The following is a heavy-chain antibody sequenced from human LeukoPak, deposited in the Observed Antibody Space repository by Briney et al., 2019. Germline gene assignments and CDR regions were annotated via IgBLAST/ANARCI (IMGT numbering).Heavy chain of an antibody. V-gene: IGHV1-2*02. CDR1: GYTFTGYY. J-gene: IGHJ5*02. CDR3: ARDFWSGYGFDP. CDR2: INPNSGGT. D-gene: IGHD3-3*01. Sequence: VASVKVSCKASGYTFTGYYMHWVRQAPGQGLEWMGWINPNSGGTNYAQKFQGRVTMTRDTSISTAYMELSRLRSDDTAVYYCARDFWSGYGFDPWGQGTLVTVSS.